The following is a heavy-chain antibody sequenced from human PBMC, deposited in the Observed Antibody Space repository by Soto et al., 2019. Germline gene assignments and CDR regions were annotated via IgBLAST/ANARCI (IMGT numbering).Heavy chain of an antibody. D-gene: IGHD6-6*01. CDR1: GGTFSSYA. CDR2: IIPIFGTA. CDR3: ARAVAARRYYYYGMDV. V-gene: IGHV1-69*13. Sequence: AASVKVSCKASGGTFSSYAISWVRQAPGQGLEWMGGIIPIFGTANYAQKFQGRVTITADESTSTAYMELSSLRSEDTAVYYCARAVAARRYYYYGMDVWAQGTTVTVSS. J-gene: IGHJ6*02.